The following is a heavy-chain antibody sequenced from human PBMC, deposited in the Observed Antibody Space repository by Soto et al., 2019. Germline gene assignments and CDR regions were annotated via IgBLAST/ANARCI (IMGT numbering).Heavy chain of an antibody. CDR2: IYYSGRT. CDR1: GRSITSGGHY. J-gene: IGHJ3*02. D-gene: IGHD6-6*01. Sequence: PSETLSLTCTVSGRSITSGGHYWSWIRQHPGKGLEWIGYIYYSGRTYYNPSLKSRVTMSLDTSKNQFSLKLTSVTAADTAAYYCARDMGSSSSGPAFDIWGQGTMVTVSS. V-gene: IGHV4-31*03. CDR3: ARDMGSSSSGPAFDI.